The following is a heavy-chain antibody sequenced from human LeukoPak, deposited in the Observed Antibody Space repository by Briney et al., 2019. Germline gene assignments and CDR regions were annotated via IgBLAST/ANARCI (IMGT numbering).Heavy chain of an antibody. CDR2: ISSDGSST. D-gene: IGHD4-17*01. Sequence: PGGSLRLSCAASGFTFSSYWMHWVRQAPGKGLGWVSGISSDGSSTPYADSVKGRFTISRDNAKNTVYLQMNSLRAEDTAVYYCARHYGDAFDIWGQGTMVTVSS. CDR3: ARHYGDAFDI. V-gene: IGHV3-74*03. J-gene: IGHJ3*02. CDR1: GFTFSSYW.